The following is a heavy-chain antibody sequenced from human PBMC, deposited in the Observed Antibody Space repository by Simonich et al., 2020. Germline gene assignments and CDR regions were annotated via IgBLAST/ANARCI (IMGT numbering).Heavy chain of an antibody. Sequence: QVQLQESGPGLVKPSETLSLTCTVSGGSISSYYWSWIRQPPGKGLEWIGYIYYSGSTNYTPSPKSRVTISVDTSKNQFSLKLSSVTAADTAVYYCARGGLYFDYWGQGTLVTVSS. V-gene: IGHV4-59*01. D-gene: IGHD2-15*01. CDR2: IYYSGST. CDR3: ARGGLYFDY. J-gene: IGHJ4*02. CDR1: GGSISSYY.